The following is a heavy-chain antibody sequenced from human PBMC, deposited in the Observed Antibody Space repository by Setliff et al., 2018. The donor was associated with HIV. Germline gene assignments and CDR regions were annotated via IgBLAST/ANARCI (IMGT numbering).Heavy chain of an antibody. Sequence: GASVKVSCKASGGSFTSYTFSWVRQAPGQGLEWMGRIIPIVTIAHYAEQFVGRVTSTADKSTSTAYMELTSLRFDDTAMYYCVRGVQSPPHYSYYYMDVWGEGTMVTVSS. J-gene: IGHJ6*03. CDR3: VRGVQSPPHYSYYYMDV. CDR2: IIPIVTIA. V-gene: IGHV1-69*02. CDR1: GGSFTSYT. D-gene: IGHD3-3*01.